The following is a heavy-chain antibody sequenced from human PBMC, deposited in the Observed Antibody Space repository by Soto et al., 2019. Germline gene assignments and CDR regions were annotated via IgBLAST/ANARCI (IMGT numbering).Heavy chain of an antibody. V-gene: IGHV3-30-3*01. CDR3: ARPAAGHKRLFDY. J-gene: IGHJ4*02. CDR2: ISYDGSNK. CDR1: GFTFSSYA. Sequence: GGSLRLSCAASGFTFSSYAMHWVRQAPGKGLEWVAVISYDGSNKYYADSVKGRFTISRDNSKNTLYLQMNSLRAEDTAVYYCARPAAGHKRLFDYWGQGTLVTVSS. D-gene: IGHD6-13*01.